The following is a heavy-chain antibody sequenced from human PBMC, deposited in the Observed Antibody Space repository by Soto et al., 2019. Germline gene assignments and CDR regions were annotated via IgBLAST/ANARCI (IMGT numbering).Heavy chain of an antibody. CDR1: GGSFSGYY. CDR2: INHSGST. V-gene: IGHV4-34*01. D-gene: IGHD1-26*01. CDR3: ARGALGAMAPPRYGY. J-gene: IGHJ4*02. Sequence: SETLSLPCAVYGGSFSGYYWSWIRQPPGKGLEWIGEINHSGSTNYNPSLKSRVTISVDTSKNQFSLKLSSVTAADTAVYYCARGALGAMAPPRYGYWGQGTLVTVSS.